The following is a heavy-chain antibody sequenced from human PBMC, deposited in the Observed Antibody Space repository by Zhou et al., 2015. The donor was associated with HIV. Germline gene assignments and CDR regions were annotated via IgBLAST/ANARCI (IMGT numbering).Heavy chain of an antibody. J-gene: IGHJ1*01. D-gene: IGHD6-13*01. V-gene: IGHV1-2*06. CDR2: INPNSGGT. CDR3: ARETVGQQLAAEYFQH. CDR1: GYTFTGYY. Sequence: QVQLVQSGAEVKKPGASVKVSCKASGYTFTGYYMHWVRQAPGQGLEWMGRINPNSGGTNYAQKFQGRVTMTRDTSISTAYMELSRLRSDDTAVYYCARETVGQQLAAEYFQHWGQGTLVTVSS.